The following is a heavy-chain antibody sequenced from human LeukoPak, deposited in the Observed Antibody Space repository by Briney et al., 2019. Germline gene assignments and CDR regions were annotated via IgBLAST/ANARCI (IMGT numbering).Heavy chain of an antibody. V-gene: IGHV3-30-3*01. CDR2: ISYDGSNK. Sequence: GGSLRLSCAASGFTFSSYAMHWVRQAPGKGLDWVAVISYDGSNKYYADSVKGRFTISRDNSKNTLYLQMNSLRAEDTAVYYCARDDSSAGLDYWGQGTLVTVSS. CDR1: GFTFSSYA. J-gene: IGHJ4*02. CDR3: ARDDSSAGLDY. D-gene: IGHD3-22*01.